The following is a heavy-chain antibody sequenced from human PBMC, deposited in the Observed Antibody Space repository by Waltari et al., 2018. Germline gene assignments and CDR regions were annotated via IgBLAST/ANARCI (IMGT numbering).Heavy chain of an antibody. CDR3: ALDTGALWMDV. CDR1: EYTFTSSY. J-gene: IGHJ6*02. CDR2: INPSGGST. D-gene: IGHD2-21*01. V-gene: IGHV1-46*01. Sequence: QVQLVQSGAEVKKPGASVNISCKTSEYTFTSSYIHWVRQDPGQGLEWMGIINPSGGSTIYAQKFQGRVTMTRDTSTSTVYMELSSLRSEDTAVYYCALDTGALWMDVWGQGTTVTVSS.